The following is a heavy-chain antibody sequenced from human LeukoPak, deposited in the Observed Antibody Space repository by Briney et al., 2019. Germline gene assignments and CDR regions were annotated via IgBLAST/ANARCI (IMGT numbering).Heavy chain of an antibody. Sequence: SETLSLTCTVSGGPISNYYWSWIRQPAGKGLEWIGRIYTSGTTHYNPSLKSRVTMSVDTSKNQFSLNLSSVTAADTAVYYCARFSSIAAAFDYWGRGTLVTVSS. CDR1: GGPISNYY. D-gene: IGHD6-13*01. V-gene: IGHV4-4*07. J-gene: IGHJ4*02. CDR3: ARFSSIAAAFDY. CDR2: IYTSGTT.